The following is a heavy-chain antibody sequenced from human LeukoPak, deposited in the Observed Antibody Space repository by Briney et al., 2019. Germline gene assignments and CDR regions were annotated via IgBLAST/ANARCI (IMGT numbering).Heavy chain of an antibody. D-gene: IGHD6-6*01. J-gene: IGHJ3*02. CDR3: AKDQEYSSPRGAFDI. CDR2: IRYDGSTK. CDR1: GFTFSNYG. V-gene: IGHV3-30*02. Sequence: GSLRLSCAASGFTFSNYGVHWVRQAPGKGLEWVAFIRYDGSTKYYADSVKGRFTISRDNSKNTLFLQMNSLRDEDTAVYSCAKDQEYSSPRGAFDIWGQGTMVTVSS.